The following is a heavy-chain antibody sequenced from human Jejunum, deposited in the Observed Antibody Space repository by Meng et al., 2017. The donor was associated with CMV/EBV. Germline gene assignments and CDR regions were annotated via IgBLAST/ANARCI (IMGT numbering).Heavy chain of an antibody. Sequence: EAQLLESGGGLVQPGGSLRLSCAASGFTFRNYAMAWVRQAPGRGLEWVSSISSSGGDTYYADSVKGRFTISRDNSKNTLYLETNNLRVEDTAVYYCATPRPHIEYWGQGTLVTVSS. CDR3: ATPRPHIEY. CDR1: GFTFRNYA. J-gene: IGHJ4*02. V-gene: IGHV3-23*01. CDR2: ISSSGGDT.